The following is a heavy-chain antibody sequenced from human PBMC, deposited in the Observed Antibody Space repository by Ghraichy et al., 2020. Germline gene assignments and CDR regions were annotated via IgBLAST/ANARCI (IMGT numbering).Heavy chain of an antibody. D-gene: IGHD3/OR15-3a*01. J-gene: IGHJ3*02. Sequence: SQTLSLTCSVSGDSINTGAYYWSWIRQAPGKGLEWIGYIYASGSSYSNPSLERRLALSVDTSTNRFSLKLRSVTAADTAIYFCARGQDFDYWTGPSTGSFSIWGRGTMVTLSS. CDR1: GDSINTGAYY. V-gene: IGHV4-30-4*01. CDR3: ARGQDFDYWTGPSTGSFSI. CDR2: IYASGSS.